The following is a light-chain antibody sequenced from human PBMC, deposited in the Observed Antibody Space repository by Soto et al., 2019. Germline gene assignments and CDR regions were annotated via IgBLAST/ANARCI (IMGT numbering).Light chain of an antibody. Sequence: DVQLTQSPSFLSASVGDRVIITCRASQGISNYLAWYQQKSGKAPNLLIYGASTLQSGVPSRFSGSGSGTEFTLTISSLQPDDSATYYCQHYSLYSPWTFGQGTKVDIK. V-gene: IGKV1-9*01. J-gene: IGKJ1*01. CDR1: QGISNY. CDR3: QHYSLYSPWT. CDR2: GAS.